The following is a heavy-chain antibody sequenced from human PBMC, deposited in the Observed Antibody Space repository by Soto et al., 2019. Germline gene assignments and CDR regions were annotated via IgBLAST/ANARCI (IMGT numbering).Heavy chain of an antibody. V-gene: IGHV1-3*01. J-gene: IGHJ6*02. CDR3: ARDLDRYCSSTSCYYYYGMDV. D-gene: IGHD2-2*01. CDR2: INAGNGNT. CDR1: GYTFTSYA. Sequence: QVQLVQSGAEVKKPGASVKVSCKASGYTFTSYAMHWVRQAPGQRLEWMGWINAGNGNTKYSQKVQGRVTITRDTSASTAYMELSSLRSEDTAVYYCARDLDRYCSSTSCYYYYGMDVWGQGTTVTVSS.